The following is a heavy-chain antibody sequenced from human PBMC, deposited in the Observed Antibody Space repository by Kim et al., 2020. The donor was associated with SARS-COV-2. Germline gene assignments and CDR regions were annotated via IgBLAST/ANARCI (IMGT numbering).Heavy chain of an antibody. V-gene: IGHV3-30-3*01. CDR2: ISYDGINK. J-gene: IGHJ4*02. D-gene: IGHD3-22*01. CDR1: GFTFSSYA. Sequence: GGSLRLSCAASGFTFSSYAMHWVRQAPGKGLQWVAVISYDGINKYYADSVKGRFTISRDNSKNTLYLQMNSLRAEDTAVYYCARDADDSSGYYYFWDYWGQGPLVTVSA. CDR3: ARDADDSSGYYYFWDY.